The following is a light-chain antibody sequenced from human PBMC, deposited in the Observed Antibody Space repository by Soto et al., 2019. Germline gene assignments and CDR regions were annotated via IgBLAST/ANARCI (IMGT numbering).Light chain of an antibody. J-gene: IGLJ1*01. CDR2: DVS. V-gene: IGLV2-14*01. CDR1: SSDVGSYNY. CDR3: SSYRSSSSYV. Sequence: QSALTQPASVSGSPGQSITISCTGTSSDVGSYNYVSWYQQHPGNAPKLMIYDVSNRPSGVSNRFSGSNSSNTASLAISGLQAEEEAHYYCSSYRSSSSYVVGNGTKLTVL.